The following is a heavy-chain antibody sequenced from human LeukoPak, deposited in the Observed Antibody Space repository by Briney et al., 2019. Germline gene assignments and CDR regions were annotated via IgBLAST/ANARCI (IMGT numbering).Heavy chain of an antibody. V-gene: IGHV4-34*01. Sequence: WETLSLICAVYGGSFSGYYSSWIRQPPGKGVEWCGEINHSGSTNYNPSLRSRVTISVDTSKNQCSPKLSSVTAADTAVYYCARNYYYDSSGYYLFDYWGQGTLVTVSS. CDR3: ARNYYYDSSGYYLFDY. CDR1: GGSFSGYY. J-gene: IGHJ4*02. D-gene: IGHD3-22*01. CDR2: INHSGST.